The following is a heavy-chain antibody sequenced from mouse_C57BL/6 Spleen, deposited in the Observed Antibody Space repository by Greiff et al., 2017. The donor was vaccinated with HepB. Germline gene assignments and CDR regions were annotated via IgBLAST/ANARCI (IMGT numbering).Heavy chain of an antibody. D-gene: IGHD1-1*01. V-gene: IGHV1-61*01. J-gene: IGHJ2*01. CDR1: GYTFTSYW. CDR2: IYPSDSET. Sequence: QVQLQQPGAELVRPGSSVKLSCKASGYTFTSYWMDWVKQRPGQGLEWIGNIYPSDSETHYNQKFKDKATLTVDKSSSTAYMQLSSLTSEDSAVYYCAREYYGLGYFDYWGQGTTLTVSS. CDR3: AREYYGLGYFDY.